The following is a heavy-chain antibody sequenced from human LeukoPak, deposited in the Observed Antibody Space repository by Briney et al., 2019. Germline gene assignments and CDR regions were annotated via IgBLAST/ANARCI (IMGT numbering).Heavy chain of an antibody. J-gene: IGHJ1*01. CDR1: GFTFSSYG. CDR3: AKDRSPGYCSGGSCYSQYFQH. V-gene: IGHV3-30*18. CDR2: ISYDGSNK. Sequence: PGRSLRLSCAASGFTFSSYGMHWVRQAPGKGLEWVAVISYDGSNKYYADSVKGRFTISRDNSKNTLYLQMNSLRAEDTAVYYCAKDRSPGYCSGGSCYSQYFQHWGQGTLVTVSS. D-gene: IGHD2-15*01.